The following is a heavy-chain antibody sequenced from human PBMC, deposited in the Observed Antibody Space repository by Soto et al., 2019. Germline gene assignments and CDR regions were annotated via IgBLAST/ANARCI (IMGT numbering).Heavy chain of an antibody. CDR1: GFTFSSYA. D-gene: IGHD2-15*01. J-gene: IGHJ6*02. CDR3: ARGPTHCSGGSCYPAWLPDSYYYYYYGMDV. CDR2: ISYDGSNK. V-gene: IGHV3-30-3*01. Sequence: GGSLRLSCAASGFTFSSYAMHWVRQAPGKGLEWVAVISYDGSNKYYADSVKGRFTISRDNSKNTLYLQMNSPRAEDTAVYYCARGPTHCSGGSCYPAWLPDSYYYYYYGMDVWGQGTTVTVSS.